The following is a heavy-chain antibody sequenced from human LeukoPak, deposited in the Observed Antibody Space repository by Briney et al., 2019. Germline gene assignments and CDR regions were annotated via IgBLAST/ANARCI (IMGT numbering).Heavy chain of an antibody. CDR3: AKGRTYYYGSGSYSAFDY. CDR1: GFTFSSYW. D-gene: IGHD3-10*01. J-gene: IGHJ4*02. Sequence: PGGSLRLSCAASGFTFSSYWMSWVRQAPGKGLEWVSSISGSGGSTYYADSVKGRFTISRDNSKNTLYLQMNSLGAEDTAVYYCAKGRTYYYGSGSYSAFDYWGQGTLVTVSS. V-gene: IGHV3-23*01. CDR2: ISGSGGST.